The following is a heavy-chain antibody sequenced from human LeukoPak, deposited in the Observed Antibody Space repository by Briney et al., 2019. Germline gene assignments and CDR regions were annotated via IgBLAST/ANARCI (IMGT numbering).Heavy chain of an antibody. D-gene: IGHD7-27*01. CDR1: GYTFTGYY. V-gene: IGHV1-2*02. Sequence: ASVKVSCKASGYTFTGYYMHWVRQAPGQGLEWMGWINPNSGGTNYAQKFQGRVTMTRDTSISTAYMELSRLRSDDTAVYYCARDSSPNWRTTAWVSYWGQGTLVTVSS. CDR2: INPNSGGT. J-gene: IGHJ4*02. CDR3: ARDSSPNWRTTAWVSY.